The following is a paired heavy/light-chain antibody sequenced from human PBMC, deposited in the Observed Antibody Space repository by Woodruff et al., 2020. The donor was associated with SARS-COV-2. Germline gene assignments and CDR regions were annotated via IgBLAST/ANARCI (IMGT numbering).Heavy chain of an antibody. CDR2: IYYSGST. CDR3: AKFVSTSSGYSSDWYFDL. J-gene: IGHJ2*01. V-gene: IGHV4-59*01. CDR1: GGSISSYY. Sequence: QVQLQESGPGLVKPSETLSLTCTVSGGSISSYYWSWIRQPPGKGLEWIGYIYYSGSTNYNPSLKSRVTISVDTSKNQFSLKLSSVTAADTAVYYCAKFVSTSSGYSSDWYFDLWGRGTLVTVSS. D-gene: IGHD3-22*01.
Light chain of an antibody. CDR1: SSNIGAGYD. CDR3: QSYDSSLSGEDWV. Sequence: QSVLTQPPSVSGAPGQRVTISCTGSSSNIGAGYDVHWYQQLPGTAPKLLIYGNSNRPSGVPDRFSGSKSGTSASLAITGLQAEDEADYYCQSYDSSLSGEDWVFGGGTKLTVL. J-gene: IGLJ3*02. V-gene: IGLV1-40*01. CDR2: GNS.